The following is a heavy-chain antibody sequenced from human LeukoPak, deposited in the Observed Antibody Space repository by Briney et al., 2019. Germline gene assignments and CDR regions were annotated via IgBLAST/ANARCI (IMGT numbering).Heavy chain of an antibody. CDR1: GFTFSSYG. J-gene: IGHJ4*02. D-gene: IGHD6-19*01. CDR3: AKDLHSSGWYYFDY. CDR2: ISYDGSNK. Sequence: SCKASGFTFSSYGMHWVRQAPGKGLEWVAVISYDGSNKYYADSVKGRFTISRDNSKNTLYLQMNSLRAEDTAVYYCAKDLHSSGWYYFDYWGQGTLVTVSS. V-gene: IGHV3-30*18.